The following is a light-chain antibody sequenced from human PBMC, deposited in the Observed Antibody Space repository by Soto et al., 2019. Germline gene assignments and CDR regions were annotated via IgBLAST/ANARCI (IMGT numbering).Light chain of an antibody. CDR3: QQYNNWPPIFT. J-gene: IGKJ3*01. CDR2: GAS. CDR1: QSVSSN. V-gene: IGKV3-15*01. Sequence: EIVMTQSPATLSVSPGERATLSCRASQSVSSNLAWYQQKPGQAPRLLIYGASTRATGIPARFSGSGSGTEFTLTISNLQSEDFAVYYGQQYNNWPPIFTFGPGTKVDIK.